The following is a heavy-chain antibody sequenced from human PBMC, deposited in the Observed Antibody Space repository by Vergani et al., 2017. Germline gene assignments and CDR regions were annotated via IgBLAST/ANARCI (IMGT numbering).Heavy chain of an antibody. CDR1: GFTFNQYS. J-gene: IGHJ5*02. CDR3: ARDMRLLYNRFDP. CDR2: TWYDGNNK. Sequence: QVQLVGSGGGVVQPGRSLRLSCAASGFTFNQYSMHWVRQAPGKGLEWVAVTWYDGNNKQYADSVKGRFTISRDNSKSTMYLQMNSLRDEDTGVYYCARDMRLLYNRFDPWGQGTLVTVSS. D-gene: IGHD1-14*01. V-gene: IGHV3-33*01.